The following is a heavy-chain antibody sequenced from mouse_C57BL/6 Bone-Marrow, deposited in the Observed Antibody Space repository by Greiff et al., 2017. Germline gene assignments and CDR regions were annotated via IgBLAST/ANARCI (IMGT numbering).Heavy chain of an antibody. Sequence: VQLQQSGAELVRPGASVKLSCTASGFNIKDDYMHWVKQRPEQGLEWIGWIDPENGDTEYASKFQGKATITADTSSNTAYLQLSSLTSEDTAVYYCTYYYGSSYYDAMDYWGQGTSVTVSS. CDR1: GFNIKDDY. J-gene: IGHJ4*01. CDR3: TYYYGSSYYDAMDY. V-gene: IGHV14-4*01. D-gene: IGHD1-1*01. CDR2: IDPENGDT.